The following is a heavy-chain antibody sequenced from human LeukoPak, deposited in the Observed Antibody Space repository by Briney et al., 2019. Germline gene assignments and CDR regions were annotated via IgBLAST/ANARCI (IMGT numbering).Heavy chain of an antibody. CDR3: ARDSTVGRY. CDR1: GFTFSSYG. D-gene: IGHD2-8*02. CDR2: IRYDGSNK. V-gene: IGHV3-30*02. Sequence: GGSLRLSCAASGFTFSSYGMHWVRQAPGKGLEWVAFIRYDGSNKYYADSVKGRFTISRDNAKSSLYLQMDSLRVGDTAVYYCARDSTVGRYWGQGTLVTVSS. J-gene: IGHJ4*02.